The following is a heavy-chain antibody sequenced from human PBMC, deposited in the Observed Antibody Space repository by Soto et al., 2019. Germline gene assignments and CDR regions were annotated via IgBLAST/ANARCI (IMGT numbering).Heavy chain of an antibody. J-gene: IGHJ5*02. CDR1: GGSISSGGYY. D-gene: IGHD3-10*01. V-gene: IGHV4-31*03. CDR2: IYYSGST. Sequence: SSETLSLTCTVSGGSISSGGYYWSWIRQHPGKGLEWIGYIYYSGSTYYNPSLKSRVTISVDTSKNQFSLKLSSVTAADTAVYYCARELVREDNWFDPWGQGTLVTVSS. CDR3: ARELVREDNWFDP.